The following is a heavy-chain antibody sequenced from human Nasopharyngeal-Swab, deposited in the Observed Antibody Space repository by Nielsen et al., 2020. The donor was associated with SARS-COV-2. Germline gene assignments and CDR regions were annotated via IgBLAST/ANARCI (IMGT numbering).Heavy chain of an antibody. CDR1: GITFSSYA. V-gene: IGHV3-23*01. D-gene: IGHD3-3*01. J-gene: IGHJ4*02. CDR3: AKGTDSDYDFWSGYPTTLDS. Sequence: GESLKISCAASGITFSSYAMSWVRQAPGKGLEWVSTISGSGCSTYYADSVKGRFTISRDNSENTLSLQMKSLRAEDTALYYCAKGTDSDYDFWSGYPTTLDSWGQGTLVTVSS. CDR2: ISGSGCST.